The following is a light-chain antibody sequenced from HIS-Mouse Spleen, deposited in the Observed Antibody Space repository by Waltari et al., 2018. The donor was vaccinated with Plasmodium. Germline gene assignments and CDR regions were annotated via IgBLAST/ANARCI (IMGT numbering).Light chain of an antibody. CDR2: GAS. CDR3: QQYNNWSFT. V-gene: IGKV3-15*01. Sequence: EVVMKQPPSTLSVSPGGRATLSCSASQSVRSNLAWYQQKPGQAPRHLIYGASTRATGMPARFSGSGSGTEFTLTISSLQSEDFAVYYCQQYNNWSFTFGPGTKVDIK. J-gene: IGKJ3*01. CDR1: QSVRSN.